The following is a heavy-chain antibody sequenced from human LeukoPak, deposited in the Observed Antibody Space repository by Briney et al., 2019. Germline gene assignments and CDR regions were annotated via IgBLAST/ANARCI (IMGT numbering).Heavy chain of an antibody. J-gene: IGHJ6*02. V-gene: IGHV4-34*01. CDR3: ARSSRYYYYGMDV. CDR1: GGSFSGYY. CDR2: INHSGRI. Sequence: SETLFLTFAVHGGSFSGYYWGWVPQPPGKGLGWIGAINHSGRINYNPSLKSRVTISVDTSKNQFALKLSSVTAADTAVYYCARSSRYYYYGMDVWRQATTVT.